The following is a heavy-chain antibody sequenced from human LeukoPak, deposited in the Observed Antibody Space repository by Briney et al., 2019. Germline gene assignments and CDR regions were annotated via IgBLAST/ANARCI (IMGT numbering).Heavy chain of an antibody. J-gene: IGHJ4*02. D-gene: IGHD3-16*01. CDR1: GGSISGYY. CDR3: ARVVGGVGLDY. CDR2: IYYTGST. Sequence: PSETLSLTCTVSGGSISGYYWTWIRQPPGEALEYIGCIYYTGSTNYNPSLNSRVTISIDTSKNQFALKLSSVTAADTAVYCCARVVGGVGLDYWGQGTLVTVSS. V-gene: IGHV4-59*01.